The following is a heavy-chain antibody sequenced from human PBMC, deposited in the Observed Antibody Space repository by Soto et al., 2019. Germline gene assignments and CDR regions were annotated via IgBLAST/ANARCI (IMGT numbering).Heavy chain of an antibody. Sequence: QVQLVQSGAEVKKPGASVKVSCKASGYTFTSYDINWVRQATGQGLEWMGWMNPHSGNTGYAQKFQGRVTMTRNTSISTAYMELSSLRSEDTAVYYCARGGQRYCSSTSCYTFWFDPWGQVTLVTVSS. CDR1: GYTFTSYD. CDR3: ARGGQRYCSSTSCYTFWFDP. D-gene: IGHD2-2*02. J-gene: IGHJ5*02. V-gene: IGHV1-8*01. CDR2: MNPHSGNT.